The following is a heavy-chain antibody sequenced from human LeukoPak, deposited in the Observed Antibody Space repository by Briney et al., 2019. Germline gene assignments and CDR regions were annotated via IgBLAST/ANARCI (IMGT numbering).Heavy chain of an antibody. CDR2: IYSGGNT. CDR3: ARGDTKYCNSASCHNPFDS. Sequence: GGSLRLSCAASGFTVSSNYMSWVRQAPGKGLEWVSVIYSGGNTYYADSVKGRFTISRDNSKNTLYLQMNSLRAEDTAVYYCARGDTKYCNSASCHNPFDSWGQGTLVTVSS. CDR1: GFTVSSNY. D-gene: IGHD2-2*02. V-gene: IGHV3-66*01. J-gene: IGHJ4*02.